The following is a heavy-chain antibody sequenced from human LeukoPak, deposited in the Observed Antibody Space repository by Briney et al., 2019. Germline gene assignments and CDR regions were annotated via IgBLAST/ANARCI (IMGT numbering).Heavy chain of an antibody. V-gene: IGHV1-8*01. CDR1: GYTFTSYD. Sequence: ASVKVSCKASGYTFTSYDLNWVRQATGQGLEWMGWVSPNSGNTGYAQKFQGRVTMTRDTSTSTVYMELSSLRSEDTAVYYCARGVGYCSGGNCYGVGSSDYWGQGTLVTVSS. CDR3: ARGVGYCSGGNCYGVGSSDY. J-gene: IGHJ4*02. CDR2: VSPNSGNT. D-gene: IGHD2-15*01.